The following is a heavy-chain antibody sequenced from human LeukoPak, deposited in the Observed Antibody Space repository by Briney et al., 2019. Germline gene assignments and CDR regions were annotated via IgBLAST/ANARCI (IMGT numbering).Heavy chain of an antibody. Sequence: PGGSLRLSCAASGFTFSSYSMNWVRQAPGKGLEWVSAISGSGGSTYYADSVKGRFTISRDNSKNTLYLQMNSLRAEDTAVYYCAKPYSSSWGSPYYFDYWGQGTLVTVSS. CDR3: AKPYSSSWGSPYYFDY. J-gene: IGHJ4*02. D-gene: IGHD6-13*01. CDR2: ISGSGGST. CDR1: GFTFSSYS. V-gene: IGHV3-23*01.